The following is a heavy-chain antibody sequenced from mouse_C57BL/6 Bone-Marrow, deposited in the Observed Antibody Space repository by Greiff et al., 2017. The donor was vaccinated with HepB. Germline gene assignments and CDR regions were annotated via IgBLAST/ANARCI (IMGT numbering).Heavy chain of an antibody. CDR1: GYTFTSYW. V-gene: IGHV1-55*01. Sequence: KLPGAALVKPGASVKMSCTASGYTFTSYWITWVKQRPGQGLEWIGDIYPGSGSTNYNEKFKSKATLTVDTSSSTAYMQLSSLTSEDSAVYYCARHYGSSSGDYWGQGTSVTVSS. CDR3: ARHYGSSSGDY. CDR2: IYPGSGST. D-gene: IGHD1-1*01. J-gene: IGHJ4*01.